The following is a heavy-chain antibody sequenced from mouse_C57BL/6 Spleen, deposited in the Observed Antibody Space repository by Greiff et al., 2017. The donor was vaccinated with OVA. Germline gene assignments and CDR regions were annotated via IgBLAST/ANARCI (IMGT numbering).Heavy chain of an antibody. CDR2: IYPGSGNT. D-gene: IGHD3-1*01. CDR3: ASSGVRAWFAY. Sequence: VQLQQSGAELVRPGASVKLSCKASGYTFTDYYINWVKQRPGQGLEWIARIYPGSGNTYYNEKFKGKATLTAEKSSSTAYMQLSSLTSEDSAVSCCASSGVRAWFAYWGQGTLVTVSA. CDR1: GYTFTDYY. J-gene: IGHJ3*01. V-gene: IGHV1-76*01.